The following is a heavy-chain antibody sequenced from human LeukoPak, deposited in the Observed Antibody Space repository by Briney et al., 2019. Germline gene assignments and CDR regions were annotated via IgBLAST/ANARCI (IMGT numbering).Heavy chain of an antibody. Sequence: SETLSLTCTVSGGSISSGSYYWSWIRQPAGKGLEWIGRIYTSGSTNYNPSLKSRVTISVDASKNQFSLKLSSVTAADTAVYYCARGYSLDYWGQGTLVTVSS. CDR1: GGSISSGSYY. CDR3: ARGYSLDY. J-gene: IGHJ4*02. V-gene: IGHV4-61*02. D-gene: IGHD1-1*01. CDR2: IYTSGST.